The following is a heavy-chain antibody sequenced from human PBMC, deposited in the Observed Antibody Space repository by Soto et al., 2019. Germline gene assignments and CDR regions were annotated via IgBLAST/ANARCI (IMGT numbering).Heavy chain of an antibody. J-gene: IGHJ4*02. CDR3: ARGGGGSSWHFDY. CDR2: ISSSSSYI. Sequence: EVQLVESGGGLVKPGGSLRLSCAASGFTFSSYSMNWVRQAPGKGLEWVSSISSSSSYIYYADSVKGRFTISRDNAKNSLYLQMNSLRAEDTAVYYCARGGGGSSWHFDYWGQGTLVTVS. V-gene: IGHV3-21*01. D-gene: IGHD6-13*01. CDR1: GFTFSSYS.